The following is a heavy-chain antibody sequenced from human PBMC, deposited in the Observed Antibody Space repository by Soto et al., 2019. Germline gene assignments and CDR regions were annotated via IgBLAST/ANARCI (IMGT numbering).Heavy chain of an antibody. Sequence: SETLSLTCAVYGGSFSGYYWSWIRQPPGKGLEWIGEINHSGSTNYNPSLKSRVTISVDTSKNQFSLKLSSVTAADTAVYYCAVIAAAWRRYYYYYGMDVWGQGTAVTVSS. J-gene: IGHJ6*02. CDR3: AVIAAAWRRYYYYYGMDV. CDR1: GGSFSGYY. V-gene: IGHV4-34*01. D-gene: IGHD6-13*01. CDR2: INHSGST.